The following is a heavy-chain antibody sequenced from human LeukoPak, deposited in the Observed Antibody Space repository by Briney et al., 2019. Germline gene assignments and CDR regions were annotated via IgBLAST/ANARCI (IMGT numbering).Heavy chain of an antibody. CDR3: ARGGTYCSSNRCYDLNWFDP. CDR2: IYYSGST. CDR1: GGSISSYY. V-gene: IGHV4-59*01. Sequence: SETLSLTCTVSGGSISSYYWSGIRQSPGKGREWIGYIYYSGSTNYNPSLKSRVTISVDTSKNQFSLKLTSVTAADTAVYYCARGGTYCSSNRCYDLNWFDPWGQGTLVTVSS. D-gene: IGHD2-2*01. J-gene: IGHJ5*02.